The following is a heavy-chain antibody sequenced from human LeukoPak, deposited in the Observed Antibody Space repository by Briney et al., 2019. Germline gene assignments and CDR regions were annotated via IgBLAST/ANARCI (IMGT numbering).Heavy chain of an antibody. D-gene: IGHD5-24*01. CDR1: GLTFSNFW. J-gene: IGHJ4*02. CDR3: AKEGRSLQTY. V-gene: IGHV3-7*03. CDR2: IKQDETEK. Sequence: QSGGSLRLSCTASGLTFSNFWMGWVRQAPGKGLEWVANIKQDETEKFYLGSVKGRFTISRDNAKNSLYLQMNSLRVEDTAVYYCAKEGRSLQTYWGQGTLVTVSS.